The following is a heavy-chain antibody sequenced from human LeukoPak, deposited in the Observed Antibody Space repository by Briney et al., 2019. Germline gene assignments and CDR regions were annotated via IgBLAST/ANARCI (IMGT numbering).Heavy chain of an antibody. D-gene: IGHD2/OR15-2a*01. V-gene: IGHV4-59*01. CDR2: IFYSGNT. CDR3: ARGRLSPSAFRPFEH. Sequence: PSETLSLTCSVSGDSITTSCWNWIRQPPGQGLEWIGSIFYSGNTKYNPALQSRVTISVDTSKNQFSLGVNSVTAADTAVYYCARGRLSPSAFRPFEHWGRGTLVTVSS. J-gene: IGHJ4*02. CDR1: GDSITTSC.